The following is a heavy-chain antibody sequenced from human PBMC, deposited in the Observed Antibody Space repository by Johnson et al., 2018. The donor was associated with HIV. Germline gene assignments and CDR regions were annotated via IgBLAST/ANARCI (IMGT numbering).Heavy chain of an antibody. J-gene: IGHJ3*02. Sequence: MQLVESGGGLVQPGRSLRLSCTASGFSFGDYGMSRVRQAPGKGLEWVGFIRSKAYGGTTEYAASVKGRLTISRDDSKSIAYLQMNSLKIEDTAVYYCSRVGYYYDSSGYYSDALDIWGQGTMVTVSS. CDR1: GFSFGDYG. CDR2: IRSKAYGGTT. V-gene: IGHV3-49*04. D-gene: IGHD3-22*01. CDR3: SRVGYYYDSSGYYSDALDI.